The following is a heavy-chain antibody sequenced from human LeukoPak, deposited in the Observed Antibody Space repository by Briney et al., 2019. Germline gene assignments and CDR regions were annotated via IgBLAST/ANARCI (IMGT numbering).Heavy chain of an antibody. Sequence: GGSLRLSWAASGIVFSNIAMNWARQSPGRGLGGAPAISGGGERTFYADSVKGRFTISRDNSKNMVYLQMNSLRADDTAIYYCGKDGGQYSSGPEFDPRGQGALVTVSS. CDR1: GIVFSNIA. D-gene: IGHD6-19*01. J-gene: IGHJ5*02. CDR2: ISGGGERT. V-gene: IGHV3-23*01. CDR3: GKDGGQYSSGPEFDP.